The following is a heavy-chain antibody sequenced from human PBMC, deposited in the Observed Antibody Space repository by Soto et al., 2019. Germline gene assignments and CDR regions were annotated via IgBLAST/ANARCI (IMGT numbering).Heavy chain of an antibody. CDR1: GFTVSSNY. J-gene: IGHJ4*02. CDR3: AREAISRDYFDY. CDR2: IYSGGRT. V-gene: IGHV3-53*02. D-gene: IGHD2-2*01. Sequence: EVQLVETGGGLIQPGGSLRLSCAASGFTVSSNYMSWVRQAPGQGLEWVSFIYSGGRTYYADSGKGRFTISRDNSKNTLYLQMTCLRAESTAVYYCAREAISRDYFDYWGQGTVVIVSS.